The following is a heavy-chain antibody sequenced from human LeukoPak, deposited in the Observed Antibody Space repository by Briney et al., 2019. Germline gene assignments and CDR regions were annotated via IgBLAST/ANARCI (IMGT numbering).Heavy chain of an antibody. Sequence: SETLSLTCAVYGGSLSGYIWSWIRQPPGKGVEWIGEINHSGSTDYNPSLKSRVTMSVDTSRNQFSLKLNSVTAADAAVYYCVRADGRDGYRGLVDYLGQGT. D-gene: IGHD5-24*01. CDR2: INHSGST. CDR1: GGSLSGYI. CDR3: VRADGRDGYRGLVDY. V-gene: IGHV4-34*01. J-gene: IGHJ4*02.